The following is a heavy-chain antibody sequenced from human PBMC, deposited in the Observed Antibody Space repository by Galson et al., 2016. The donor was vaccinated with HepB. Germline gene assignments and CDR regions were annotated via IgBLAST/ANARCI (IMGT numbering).Heavy chain of an antibody. CDR3: ARRRPSNYPTGFAY. CDR1: GFSLSTSGVG. D-gene: IGHD4-11*01. Sequence: PALVKPTQTLTLTCSFSGFSLSTSGVGVGWIRQPPGKALEWLGTIYWDDDKRYSPSLKSRLIITKGISKNQVVLTMNNVDPVDTATSYCARRRPSNYPTGFAYWVQGTLVTVSS. CDR2: IYWDDDK. J-gene: IGHJ4*02. V-gene: IGHV2-5*02.